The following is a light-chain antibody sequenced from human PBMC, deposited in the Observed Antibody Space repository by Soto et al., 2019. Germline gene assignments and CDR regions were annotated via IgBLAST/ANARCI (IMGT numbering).Light chain of an antibody. CDR2: DVN. V-gene: IGLV2-14*01. CDR3: SSYTSSSTYV. CDR1: SSDVGYYNY. J-gene: IGLJ1*01. Sequence: QSALTQPASVSGSPGQSIAISCTGTSSDVGYYNYVSWYQQHPGKAPNVMIYDVNNRPSGVPDRFSGSKSGNTASLTISGLQAEDVADYYCSSYTSSSTYVFGTGTKLTVL.